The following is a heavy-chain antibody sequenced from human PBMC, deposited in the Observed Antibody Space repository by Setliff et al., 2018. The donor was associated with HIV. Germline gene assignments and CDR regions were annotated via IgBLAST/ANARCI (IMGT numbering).Heavy chain of an antibody. V-gene: IGHV4-59*08. CDR2: IYHSGST. CDR3: ARLSSVNYYDTSGYLVDY. J-gene: IGHJ4*02. Sequence: SETLSLTCTLYGGSLTNYYWTWIRQPPGKGLEWIGSIYHSGSTYYSPSLKSRVSFSVDTSKNQLSLKLSSVTAADTAVYYCARLSSVNYYDTSGYLVDYWGQGTLVTVSS. D-gene: IGHD3-22*01. CDR1: GGSLTNYY.